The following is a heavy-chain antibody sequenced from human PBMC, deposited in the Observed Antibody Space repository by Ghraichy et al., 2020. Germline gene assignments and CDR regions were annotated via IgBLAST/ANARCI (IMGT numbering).Heavy chain of an antibody. CDR3: MRDLERFGVREY. CDR1: GFTFSSYD. CDR2: ISSGSSPR. V-gene: IGHV3-48*02. Sequence: RGSLRLSCAASGFTFSSYDMNWVRQAPGKGLEWVSYISSGSSPRHYADCVKGRFTVSRDNAKNSLYLQMNSLRDEDTAVYYCMRDLERFGVREYWGQGTLVTVSS. J-gene: IGHJ4*02. D-gene: IGHD3-10*01.